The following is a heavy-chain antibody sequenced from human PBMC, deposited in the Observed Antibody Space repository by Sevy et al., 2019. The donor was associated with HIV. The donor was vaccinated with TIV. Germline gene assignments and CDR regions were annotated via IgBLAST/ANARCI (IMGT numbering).Heavy chain of an antibody. V-gene: IGHV3-30-3*01. CDR2: ISYDGSNK. Sequence: GGSLRLSCAASGFTFSSYAMHWVRQAPDKGLEWVAVISYDGSNKYYTDSVKGRFTISRDNSKNTLYLQMNSLRAEDTAVYYCARGIVVVVAAGPWNYWGQGTLVTVSS. CDR1: GFTFSSYA. D-gene: IGHD2-15*01. CDR3: ARGIVVVVAAGPWNY. J-gene: IGHJ4*02.